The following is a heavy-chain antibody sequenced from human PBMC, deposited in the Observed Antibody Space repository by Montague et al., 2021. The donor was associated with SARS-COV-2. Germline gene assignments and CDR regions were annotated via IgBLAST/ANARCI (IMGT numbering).Heavy chain of an antibody. Sequence: SLRLSCAASGFTFSNYAMHWVRQAPGKGLEWVAVISYDGSNKYYADSVKGRFTISRDNSKNTLYLQMNSLRAEDTAVYYCARGFRGGYSTFDYWGQGTLVTVSS. J-gene: IGHJ4*02. D-gene: IGHD2-21*01. CDR3: ARGFRGGYSTFDY. CDR1: GFTFSNYA. V-gene: IGHV3-30*04. CDR2: ISYDGSNK.